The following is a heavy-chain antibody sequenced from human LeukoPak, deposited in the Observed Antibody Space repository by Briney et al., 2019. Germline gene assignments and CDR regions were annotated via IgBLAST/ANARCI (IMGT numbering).Heavy chain of an antibody. Sequence: ASVKVSCKASGYTFTGYYMHWVRQAPGQGLEWMGWINPNSGGTNYAQKIQGRVTMTRDTSISTAYMELSRLRSDDTAVYYCARSAAAVHSDIWGQGTMVTVSS. CDR1: GYTFTGYY. CDR2: INPNSGGT. CDR3: ARSAAAVHSDI. J-gene: IGHJ3*02. V-gene: IGHV1-2*02. D-gene: IGHD6-13*01.